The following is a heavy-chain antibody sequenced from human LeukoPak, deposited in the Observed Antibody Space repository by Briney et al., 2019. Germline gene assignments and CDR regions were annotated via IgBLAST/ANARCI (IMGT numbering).Heavy chain of an antibody. D-gene: IGHD2-8*01. V-gene: IGHV2-5*02. Sequence: KSXPTXXNPTXTLTLTCTFSXFSLSTRGVGVGXIRQPPGKALEWLALIYWDDEKRYSPSLKNRITITKDTSKNQVVLTMTNMDPVDTATYYCAHRQLYILPGGFDIWGQGTMVTVSS. CDR1: XFSLSTRGVG. CDR3: AHRQLYILPGGFDI. CDR2: IYWDDEK. J-gene: IGHJ3*02.